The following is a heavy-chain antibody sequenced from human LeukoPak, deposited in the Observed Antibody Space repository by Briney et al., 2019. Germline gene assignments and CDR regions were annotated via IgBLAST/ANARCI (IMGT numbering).Heavy chain of an antibody. Sequence: SETLSLTCTVSGYSITSIYYWGWIRQPPGKGLEWIGSIHHSGDTAYNPSLKSRVTISVDTSKSQFSLKLSSVTAADTAAYYCARSYASSGLDHWGQGTLVTVSS. V-gene: IGHV4-38-2*02. CDR2: IHHSGDT. D-gene: IGHD3-16*01. J-gene: IGHJ4*02. CDR1: GYSITSIYY. CDR3: ARSYASSGLDH.